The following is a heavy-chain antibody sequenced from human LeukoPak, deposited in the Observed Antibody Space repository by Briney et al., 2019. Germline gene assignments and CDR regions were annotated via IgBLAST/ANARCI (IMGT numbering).Heavy chain of an antibody. CDR1: GGSISSGGYS. J-gene: IGHJ3*02. Sequence: PSQTLSLTCAVSGGSISSGGYSWSWIRQPPGKGLEWIGYIYHSGSTYYNPSLKSRVTISVDRSKNQFSLKLSSVTAADTAVYYCARIPICSSTSCSVRGAFDIWGQGTMVTVSS. V-gene: IGHV4-30-2*01. D-gene: IGHD2-2*01. CDR3: ARIPICSSTSCSVRGAFDI. CDR2: IYHSGST.